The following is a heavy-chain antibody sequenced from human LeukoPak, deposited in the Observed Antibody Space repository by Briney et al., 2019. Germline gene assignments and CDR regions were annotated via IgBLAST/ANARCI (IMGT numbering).Heavy chain of an antibody. D-gene: IGHD6-19*01. CDR3: AKTTTGYSSGRYPGWPVDY. CDR1: GFTFSSYA. J-gene: IGHJ4*02. V-gene: IGHV3-23*01. CDR2: ISGSGGIT. Sequence: GGSLRLSCAASGFTFSSYAMHWVRQAPGKGLEWVSGISGSGGITYFADSVKGRFTISRDNSKNTVYLQMNSLRAEDTAVYYCAKTTTGYSSGRYPGWPVDYWGQGTLVTVSS.